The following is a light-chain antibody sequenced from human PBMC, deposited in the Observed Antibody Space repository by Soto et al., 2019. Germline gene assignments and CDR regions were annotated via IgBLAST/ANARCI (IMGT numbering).Light chain of an antibody. V-gene: IGLV1-40*01. CDR2: GDN. CDR3: QSYDISLHNYV. Sequence: QSALTQPPSVSGAPGQRVSISCTGSTSNIGAPYGVHWYQHLPGAAPKLLIYGDNNRPSGVPDRFSGSKSGTSASLAITSLQAEDEADYYCQSYDISLHNYVFGTGTKVTVL. J-gene: IGLJ1*01. CDR1: TSNIGAPYG.